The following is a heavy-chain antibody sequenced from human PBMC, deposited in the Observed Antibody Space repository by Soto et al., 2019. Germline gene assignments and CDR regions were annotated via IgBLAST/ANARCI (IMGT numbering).Heavy chain of an antibody. V-gene: IGHV4-39*01. Sequence: QLQLQESGPGLVKPSETLSLTCTVSGGSISSSSYYWGWIRQPPGKGLEWIGSIYYSGSTYYNPSRQSRVTISVDTSKNQFSLKLSSVTAADTAVYYCARRVPAATFDYWGQGTLVTVSS. CDR1: GGSISSSSYY. CDR3: ARRVPAATFDY. CDR2: IYYSGST. D-gene: IGHD2-2*01. J-gene: IGHJ4*02.